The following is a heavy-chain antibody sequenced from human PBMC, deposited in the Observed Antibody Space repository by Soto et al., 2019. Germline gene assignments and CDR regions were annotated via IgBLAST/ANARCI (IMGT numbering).Heavy chain of an antibody. J-gene: IGHJ4*02. CDR1: GFTFSSYA. Sequence: EVQLLESVGGLVQPGGSLRLSCAASGFTFSSYAMSWVRQAPGKGLEWVSAISGSGGSTYYADSVKGRFTIARDNSKTALYLQMNSLRAEDTAVYYCAKDDYCLYYWGQGTLVTVSS. V-gene: IGHV3-23*01. CDR3: AKDDYCLYY. D-gene: IGHD4-17*01. CDR2: ISGSGGST.